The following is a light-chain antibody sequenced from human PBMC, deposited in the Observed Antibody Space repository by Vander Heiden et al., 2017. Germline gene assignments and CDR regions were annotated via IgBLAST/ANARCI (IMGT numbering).Light chain of an antibody. J-gene: IGLJ3*02. Sequence: SYELTQPPSVSVSPGQTARITCSGDALPKQYAYWYQQKPGQAPVLVIYKDTERPSGIPERFPGSSSGTTVTLTISGVQSEDEADYYCQSADSSGARGVFGGGTKLTVL. CDR2: KDT. CDR3: QSADSSGARGV. CDR1: ALPKQY. V-gene: IGLV3-25*03.